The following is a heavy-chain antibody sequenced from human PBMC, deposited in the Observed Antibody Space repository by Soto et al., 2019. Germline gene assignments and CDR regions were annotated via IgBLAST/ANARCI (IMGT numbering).Heavy chain of an antibody. Sequence: EVQLVESGGRLVQPGRSLRLSGVGTGLNFDDFAMHWVRQAPGKGLEWVSGITWNSRVLAYADSVKGRFTISRDNARNSLYLQMDSLRDEDTALYYCAKGRYDFWSPYYFDSWGQGTLDTVSS. CDR1: GLNFDDFA. J-gene: IGHJ4*02. D-gene: IGHD3-3*01. CDR2: ITWNSRVL. V-gene: IGHV3-9*01. CDR3: AKGRYDFWSPYYFDS.